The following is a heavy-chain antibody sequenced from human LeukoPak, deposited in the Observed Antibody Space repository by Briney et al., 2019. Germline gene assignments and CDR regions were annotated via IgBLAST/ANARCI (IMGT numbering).Heavy chain of an antibody. Sequence: SETLSLTCTVSGGSISSYYWSWIRQSPRKGLEWIGYLFHSGTPRYNPSLKSRVTISADTSKNQFFLNLNSTTAADTAVYYCARRRGWKQQLVYFDYWGQGTLATVSS. J-gene: IGHJ4*02. V-gene: IGHV4-59*08. D-gene: IGHD6-13*01. CDR3: ARRRGWKQQLVYFDY. CDR1: GGSISSYY. CDR2: LFHSGTP.